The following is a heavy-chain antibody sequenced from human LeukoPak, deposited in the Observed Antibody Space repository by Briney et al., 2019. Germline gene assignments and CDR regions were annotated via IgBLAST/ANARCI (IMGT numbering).Heavy chain of an antibody. CDR3: ARSLRYFDWLPVRGYGMDV. D-gene: IGHD3-9*01. Sequence: SVKVSCKASGGTFSSYAISWVRQAPGQGLEWMGRIIPILGIANYAQKFQGRVTITADKSTSTAYMELSSLRSEDTAVYYCARSLRYFDWLPVRGYGMDVWGQGTTVTVSS. CDR1: GGTFSSYA. J-gene: IGHJ6*02. V-gene: IGHV1-69*04. CDR2: IIPILGIA.